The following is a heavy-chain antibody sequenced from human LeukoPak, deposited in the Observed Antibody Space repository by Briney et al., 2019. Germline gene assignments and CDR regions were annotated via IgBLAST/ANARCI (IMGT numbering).Heavy chain of an antibody. V-gene: IGHV4-34*01. D-gene: IGHD2-2*01. Sequence: AETLSLTCGVYGGSFRSYYWNWLRQPPGKGLEWIGEINHSGSTNYNPSLKSRVTMSVDTSKKQFSLKLSSVTAADTAVYYCASQHCTSTTCYAYFDYWGQGTLVTVS. CDR1: GGSFRSYY. CDR2: INHSGST. CDR3: ASQHCTSTTCYAYFDY. J-gene: IGHJ4*02.